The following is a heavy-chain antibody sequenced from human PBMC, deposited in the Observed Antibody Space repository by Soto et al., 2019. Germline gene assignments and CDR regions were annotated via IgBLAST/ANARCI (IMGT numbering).Heavy chain of an antibody. CDR2: ISGSGGST. J-gene: IGHJ6*02. CDR3: AKWGATIFGVRSGYYGMDV. CDR1: GFTFSSYA. V-gene: IGHV3-23*01. Sequence: GGSLRLSCAASGFTFSSYAMSWVRQAPGKGLEWVSAISGSGGSTYYADSVKGRFTISRDNSKNTLYLQMNSLRAEDTAVYYCAKWGATIFGVRSGYYGMDVWGQGTTVTVSS. D-gene: IGHD3-3*01.